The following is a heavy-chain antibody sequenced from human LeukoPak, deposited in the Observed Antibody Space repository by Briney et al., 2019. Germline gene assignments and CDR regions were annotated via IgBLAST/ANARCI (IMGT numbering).Heavy chain of an antibody. V-gene: IGHV4-38-2*02. J-gene: IGHJ4*02. CDR2: IYHSGST. CDR1: GYSIGSGYY. Sequence: PSETLSLTCTVSGYSIGSGYYWGWIRQPPGKGLEWIGNIYHSGSTYYNPSLKSRVTISLDTSKNQFSLKLSSVTAADTAVYYCARVQNYVFDYWGQGTLVTVSS. CDR3: ARVQNYVFDY. D-gene: IGHD1-7*01.